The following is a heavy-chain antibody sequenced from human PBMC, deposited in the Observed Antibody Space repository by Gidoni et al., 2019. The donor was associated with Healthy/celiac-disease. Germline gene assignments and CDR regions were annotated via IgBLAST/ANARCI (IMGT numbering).Heavy chain of an antibody. V-gene: IGHV3-73*01. D-gene: IGHD3-22*01. CDR2: IRSKANSYAT. CDR1: GFNFGGSA. CDR3: TGSYYDSSGYSDAFDI. J-gene: IGHJ3*02. Sequence: EVQLVEYGGGLVQPGGSLKLSCAASGFNFGGSALHWVRQASGKGLEWVGRIRSKANSYATAYAASVKGRFTISRDDSKNTAYLQMNSLKTEDTAVYYCTGSYYDSSGYSDAFDIWGQGTMVTVSS.